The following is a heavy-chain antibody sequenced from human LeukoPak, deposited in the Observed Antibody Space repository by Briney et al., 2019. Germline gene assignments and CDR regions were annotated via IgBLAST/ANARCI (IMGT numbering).Heavy chain of an antibody. V-gene: IGHV4-30-2*01. CDR2: IYHSGST. J-gene: IGHJ3*02. CDR3: ARIPAGYSSSWYEGRDAFDI. CDR1: GGSISSGGYY. Sequence: SETLSLTCTVSGGSISSGGYYWSWIRQPPGKGLEWIGYIYHSGSTYYNPSLKSRVTISVDRSKNQFSLKLSSVTAADTAAYYCARIPAGYSSSWYEGRDAFDIWGQGTMVTVSS. D-gene: IGHD6-13*01.